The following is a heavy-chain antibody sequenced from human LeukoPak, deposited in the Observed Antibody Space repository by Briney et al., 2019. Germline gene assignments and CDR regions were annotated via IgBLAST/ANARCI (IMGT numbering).Heavy chain of an antibody. V-gene: IGHV3-7*01. CDR1: GSTFSGEW. Sequence: GGSLRLSCAASGSTFSGEWMGWVRQAPEKGLEWVANIKFDGSEIYYADSVKGRFTISRDNAKNSLYLQMNSLRAEDTAIYYCARQSGTMVTTRFDYWGQGTLVTVSS. CDR2: IKFDGSEI. CDR3: ARQSGTMVTTRFDY. J-gene: IGHJ4*02. D-gene: IGHD4-17*01.